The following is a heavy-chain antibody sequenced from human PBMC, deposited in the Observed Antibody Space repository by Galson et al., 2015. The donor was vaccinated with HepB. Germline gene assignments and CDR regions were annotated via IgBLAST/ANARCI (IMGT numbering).Heavy chain of an antibody. CDR1: GYTFTSYA. Sequence: SVKVSCKASGYTFTSYAMHWVRQAPGQRLEWMGWINAGNGNTKYSQKFQGRVTITRDTSASTAYMELSSLRSEDTAVYYCAREEVLWFGDPNWFDPWGQGTLVTVSS. J-gene: IGHJ5*02. CDR3: AREEVLWFGDPNWFDP. CDR2: INAGNGNT. D-gene: IGHD3-10*01. V-gene: IGHV1-3*01.